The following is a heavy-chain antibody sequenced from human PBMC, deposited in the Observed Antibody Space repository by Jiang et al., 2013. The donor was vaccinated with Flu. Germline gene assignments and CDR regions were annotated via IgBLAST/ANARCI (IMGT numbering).Heavy chain of an antibody. CDR2: IYYSGST. V-gene: IGHV4-59*08. J-gene: IGHJ4*02. Sequence: KGLEWIGYIYYSGSTNYNPSLKSRVTISVDTSKNQFSLKLSSVTAADTAVYYCARHIVVVPAARVVGQYYFDYWGQGTLVTVSS. D-gene: IGHD2-2*01. CDR3: ARHIVVVPAARVVGQYYFDY.